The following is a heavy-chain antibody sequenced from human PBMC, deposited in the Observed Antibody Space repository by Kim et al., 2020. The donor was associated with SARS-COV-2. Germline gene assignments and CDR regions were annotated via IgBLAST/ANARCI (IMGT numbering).Heavy chain of an antibody. CDR1: GYTFTSYY. J-gene: IGHJ3*02. CDR2: INPSGGST. D-gene: IGHD2-2*01. Sequence: ASVKVSCKASGYTFTSYYMHWVRQAPGQGLEWMGIINPSGGSTSYAQKFQGRVTMTRDTSTSTVYMELSSLRSEDTAVYYCARDPVLYCSSTSCYPNGAFDIWGQGTMVTVSS. CDR3: ARDPVLYCSSTSCYPNGAFDI. V-gene: IGHV1-46*01.